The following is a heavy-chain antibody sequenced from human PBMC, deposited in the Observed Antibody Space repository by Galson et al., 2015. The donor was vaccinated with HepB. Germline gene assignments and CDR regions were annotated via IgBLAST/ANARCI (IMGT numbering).Heavy chain of an antibody. CDR2: ISGSVGST. CDR1: GFTFSSYA. Sequence: SLRLSCAASGFTFSSYAMSWVRQAPGKGLEWFSAISGSVGSTYYADSLKGRFTISRDNSKNTLYLQMNSLRAEDTAVYYCAKGGYCSGGSCYSNSYYMDVWGKGTTVTVSS. V-gene: IGHV3-23*01. D-gene: IGHD2-15*01. J-gene: IGHJ6*03. CDR3: AKGGYCSGGSCYSNSYYMDV.